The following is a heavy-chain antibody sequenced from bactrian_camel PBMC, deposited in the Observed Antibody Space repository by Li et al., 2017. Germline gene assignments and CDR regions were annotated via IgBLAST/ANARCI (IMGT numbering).Heavy chain of an antibody. CDR1: GFKFSVNG. V-gene: IGHV3S40*01. Sequence: VQLVESGGELVQPGGSLRLSCAASGFKFSVNGMIWVRQAPGKGLEWVSTIDADGDNAYYADSVKGRFTISRDNAKNTVYLQMNSLKPEDTAVYYCVRAASSQMGWADFGYWGQGTQVTVS. D-gene: IGHD5*01. CDR3: VRAASSQMGWADFGY. J-gene: IGHJ6*01. CDR2: IDADGDNA.